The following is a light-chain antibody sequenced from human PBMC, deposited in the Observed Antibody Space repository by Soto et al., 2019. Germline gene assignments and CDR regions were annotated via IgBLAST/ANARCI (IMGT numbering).Light chain of an antibody. Sequence: QSVLTQPASVSGSPGQSITISCTGTSSDVGNYNFVSWYQQHPGKVPKLMIYDVSYRPSGVSNRFSGSKSGNTASLTISGLQAEDEADYYCSSYTTSSPHYVFGTGTKLTVL. CDR3: SSYTTSSPHYV. V-gene: IGLV2-14*01. J-gene: IGLJ1*01. CDR2: DVS. CDR1: SSDVGNYNF.